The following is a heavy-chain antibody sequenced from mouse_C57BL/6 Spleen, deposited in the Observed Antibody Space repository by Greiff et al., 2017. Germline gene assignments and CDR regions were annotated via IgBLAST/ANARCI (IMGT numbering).Heavy chain of an antibody. CDR2: IYPGDGDT. CDR3: ARDYYDAMDY. J-gene: IGHJ4*01. D-gene: IGHD2-4*01. Sequence: QVQLKESGPELVKPGASVKISCKASGYAFSSSWMNWVKQRPGKGLEWIGRIYPGDGDTNYNGKFKGKATLTADKSSSTAYMQLSSLTSEDSAVYFCARDYYDAMDYWGQGTSVTVSS. CDR1: GYAFSSSW. V-gene: IGHV1-82*01.